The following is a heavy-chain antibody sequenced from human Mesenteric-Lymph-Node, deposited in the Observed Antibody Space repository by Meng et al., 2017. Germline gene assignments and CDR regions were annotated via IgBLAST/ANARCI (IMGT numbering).Heavy chain of an antibody. J-gene: IGHJ5*02. D-gene: IGHD3-10*01. CDR2: INHSGST. V-gene: IGHV4-34*01. Sequence: SETLSLTCAVYGGSFSGYYWSWIRQPPGKGLEWIGEINHSGSTNYNPSLKSRVTISVDTSKNQFSLKLSSVTAADTAVYYCARDGYYYGSGSYDNWFDPWGQGTLVTVSS. CDR1: GGSFSGYY. CDR3: ARDGYYYGSGSYDNWFDP.